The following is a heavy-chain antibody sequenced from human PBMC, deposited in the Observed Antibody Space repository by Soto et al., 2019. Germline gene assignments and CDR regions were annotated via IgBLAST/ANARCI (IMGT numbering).Heavy chain of an antibody. CDR3: TTGVDGYNPFDY. J-gene: IGHJ4*02. Sequence: EAQLVESGGGLVKPGGSLRLSCAASGFSFSSAWMIWVRQAPGKGLEWVGRIKSKVHGETTDYAAPVKGRFTISRDDSKNTVFLQMNSLETEYTAVYYCTTGVDGYNPFDYWGQGTLVTVSS. CDR2: IKSKVHGETT. CDR1: GFSFSSAW. V-gene: IGHV3-15*07. D-gene: IGHD5-12*01.